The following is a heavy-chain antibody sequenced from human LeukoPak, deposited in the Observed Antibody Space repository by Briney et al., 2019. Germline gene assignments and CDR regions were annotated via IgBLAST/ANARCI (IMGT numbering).Heavy chain of an antibody. CDR2: IYYSGST. CDR3: AREGPGRYCSGGSCFRHGMDV. Sequence: SETLSLTCTVSGGSISSYYWSWIRQPPGKGLEWIGYIYYSGSTNYNPSLKSRVTISVDRSKNQFSLKLSSVTAADTAVYYCAREGPGRYCSGGSCFRHGMDVWGQGTTVTVSS. D-gene: IGHD2-15*01. J-gene: IGHJ6*02. CDR1: GGSISSYY. V-gene: IGHV4-59*12.